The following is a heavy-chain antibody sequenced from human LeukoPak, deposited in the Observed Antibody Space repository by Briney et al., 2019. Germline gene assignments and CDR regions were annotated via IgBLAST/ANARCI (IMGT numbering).Heavy chain of an antibody. D-gene: IGHD2-2*02. CDR2: IYTSGST. Sequence: SETLSLTCTVSGGSISSYYWSWIRQPAGKGLEWIGRIYTSGSTNYNPSLKSRVTMSVDTSKPQFSLKLSSVTAADTAVYYCARDYCSSTSCYTSPSVDWGQGTLVTVSS. CDR1: GGSISSYY. J-gene: IGHJ4*02. V-gene: IGHV4-4*07. CDR3: ARDYCSSTSCYTSPSVD.